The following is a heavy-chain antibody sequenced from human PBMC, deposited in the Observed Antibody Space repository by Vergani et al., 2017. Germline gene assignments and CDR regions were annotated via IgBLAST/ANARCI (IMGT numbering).Heavy chain of an antibody. Sequence: EVQLVESGGGLVQPGGSLRLSCAASGFTFSSYSMNWVRQAPGKGLEWVSYISSSSSTIYYADSVKGRFTISRDNAKNSLYLQMNSLRAEDTAVYYCARGWGTSSGWYPEQRGGMDVWGQGTTVTVSS. CDR1: GFTFSSYS. CDR2: ISSSSSTI. CDR3: ARGWGTSSGWYPEQRGGMDV. J-gene: IGHJ6*02. D-gene: IGHD6-19*01. V-gene: IGHV3-48*04.